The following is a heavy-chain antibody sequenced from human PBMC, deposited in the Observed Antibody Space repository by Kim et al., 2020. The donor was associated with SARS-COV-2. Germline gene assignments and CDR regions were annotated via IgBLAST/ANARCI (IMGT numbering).Heavy chain of an antibody. CDR2: ISAYNGNT. J-gene: IGHJ6*02. CDR3: ARNYGSGSYYKVRYYYYGMDV. Sequence: ASVKVSCKASGYTFTSYGISWVRQAPGQGLEWMGWISAYNGNTNYAQKLQGRVTMTTDTSTSTAYMELRSLRSDDTAVYYCARNYGSGSYYKVRYYYYGMDVWGRRTTVTVSS. V-gene: IGHV1-18*01. D-gene: IGHD3-10*01. CDR1: GYTFTSYG.